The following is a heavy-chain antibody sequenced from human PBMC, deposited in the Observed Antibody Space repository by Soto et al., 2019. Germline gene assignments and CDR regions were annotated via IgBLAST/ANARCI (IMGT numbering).Heavy chain of an antibody. CDR2: MNPNSGNT. V-gene: IGHV1-8*01. J-gene: IGHJ6*02. CDR1: GYTFTSYD. Sequence: QVQLVQSGAEVKKPGASVKVSCKASGYTFTSYDINWVRQATGQGLEWMGWMNPNSGNTGYAQKFQGRVTMTRTTSLSTAYMELSSLRSEDTAVYYCARWPDGYYYYGMDVWGQGTTVTVSS. CDR3: ARWPDGYYYYGMDV.